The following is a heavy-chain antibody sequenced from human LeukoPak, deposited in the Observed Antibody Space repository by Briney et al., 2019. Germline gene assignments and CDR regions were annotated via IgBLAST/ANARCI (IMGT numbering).Heavy chain of an antibody. Sequence: PGRFLRLSCAASGFTFSSYGMHWVRQAPGKGLEWVAVISYDGSNKYYADSVKGRFTISRDNSKNTLYLQMNSLRAEDTAVYYCARDQYYENWFDPWGQGTLVTVSS. J-gene: IGHJ5*02. CDR1: GFTFSSYG. CDR2: ISYDGSNK. D-gene: IGHD3-3*01. CDR3: ARDQYYENWFDP. V-gene: IGHV3-30*03.